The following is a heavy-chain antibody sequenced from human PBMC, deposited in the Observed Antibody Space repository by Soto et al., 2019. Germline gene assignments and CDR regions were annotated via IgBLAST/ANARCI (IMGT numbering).Heavy chain of an antibody. D-gene: IGHD6-6*01. Sequence: AGGSLRLSCAASGFTFSDYYMSWIRQAPGKGLEWVSYISSSGSTIYYADSVKGRFTISRDNAKNSLYLQMNSLRAEDTAVYYCARDDSSIAAVNWFDPWGQGTLVTVSS. CDR3: ARDDSSIAAVNWFDP. V-gene: IGHV3-11*01. CDR1: GFTFSDYY. J-gene: IGHJ5*02. CDR2: ISSSGSTI.